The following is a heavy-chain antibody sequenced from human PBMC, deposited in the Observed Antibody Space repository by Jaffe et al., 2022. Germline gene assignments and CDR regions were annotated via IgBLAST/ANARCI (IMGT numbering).Heavy chain of an antibody. D-gene: IGHD3-10*01. J-gene: IGHJ4*02. V-gene: IGHV4-38-2*01. Sequence: QVQLQESGPGLVKPSETLSLTCAVSGYSISSGYYWGWIRQPPGKGLEWIGSIYHSGSTYYNPSLKSRVTISVDTSKNQFSLKLSSVTAADTAVYYCARVDVLLWFGELSKGGYFDYWGQGTLVTVSS. CDR1: GYSISSGYY. CDR2: IYHSGST. CDR3: ARVDVLLWFGELSKGGYFDY.